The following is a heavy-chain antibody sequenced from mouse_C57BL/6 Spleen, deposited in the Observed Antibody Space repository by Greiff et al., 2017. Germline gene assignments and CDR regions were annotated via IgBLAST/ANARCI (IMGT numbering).Heavy chain of an antibody. J-gene: IGHJ2*01. CDR2: FYPGSGSI. CDR3: ARHEEAIYYYGSSYFDY. D-gene: IGHD1-1*01. V-gene: IGHV1-62-2*01. CDR1: GYTFTEYT. Sequence: VHLVESGAELVKPGASVKLSCKASGYTFTEYTIHWVKQRSGQGLEWIGWFYPGSGSIKYNEKFKDKATLTADKSSSTVYMELSRWTSEDSAVYFCARHEEAIYYYGSSYFDYWGQGTTLTVSS.